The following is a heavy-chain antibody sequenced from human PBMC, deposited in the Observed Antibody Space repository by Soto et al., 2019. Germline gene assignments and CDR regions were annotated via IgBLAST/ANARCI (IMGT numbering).Heavy chain of an antibody. D-gene: IGHD6-19*01. J-gene: IGHJ4*02. Sequence: EVQLVESGGGLVQPGGSLRLSCAASGFTFSSYAMHWVRQAPGKGLEYVSAISSNGGSTYYANSVKGRFTISRDNSKNTLYLKMGSLRAEDMAVYYCARQWLDSYYFDYWGQGTLVTVSS. CDR2: ISSNGGST. CDR1: GFTFSSYA. V-gene: IGHV3-64*01. CDR3: ARQWLDSYYFDY.